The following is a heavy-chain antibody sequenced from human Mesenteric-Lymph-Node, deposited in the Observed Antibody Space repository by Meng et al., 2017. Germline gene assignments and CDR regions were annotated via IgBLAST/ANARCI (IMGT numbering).Heavy chain of an antibody. V-gene: IGHV4-34*01. D-gene: IGHD3-22*01. J-gene: IGHJ1*01. CDR3: ARDNSSGYYGN. CDR1: GVSFCGYY. CDR2: IYYSGST. Sequence: QGRLPHGGEGLLKPSETLALTCCVYGVSFCGYYWSWIRQHPGKGLELIGFIYYSGSTYYNPSLKSRVTISVDTSKNQFSLKLSSVTAADTAVYYCARDNSSGYYGNWGQGTLVTVSS.